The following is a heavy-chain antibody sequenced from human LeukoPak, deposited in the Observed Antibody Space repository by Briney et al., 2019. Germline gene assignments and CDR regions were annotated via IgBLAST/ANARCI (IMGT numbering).Heavy chain of an antibody. CDR3: ARRSTYYDSSGYQGYYFDY. J-gene: IGHJ4*02. CDR2: ISSSSSYI. CDR1: GFTFSSYS. Sequence: GGSLRLSCAASGFTFSSYSMNWVRQAPGKGLEWVSSISSSSSYIYYADSVKGRVTISRDNAKNSLYMQMSSLRAEDTALYYCARRSTYYDSSGYQGYYFDYWGQGTLVTVSS. D-gene: IGHD3-22*01. V-gene: IGHV3-21*04.